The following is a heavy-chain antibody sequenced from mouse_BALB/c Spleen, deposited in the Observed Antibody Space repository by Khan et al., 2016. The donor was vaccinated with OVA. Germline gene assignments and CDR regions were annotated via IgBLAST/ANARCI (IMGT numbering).Heavy chain of an antibody. CDR3: ARQLGLSAWFAY. J-gene: IGHJ3*01. V-gene: IGHV9-2-1*01. CDR2: INTETGEP. CDR1: GYTFTDYS. Sequence: QIQLVQSGPELKKPGETVKISCKASGYTFTDYSMHWVKQAPGKGLKWMGWINTETGEPTYADDFKGRFAFSLETSASTAYLQINNLKNEDTATYFGARQLGLSAWFAYWGQGTLVTVSA. D-gene: IGHD3-1*01.